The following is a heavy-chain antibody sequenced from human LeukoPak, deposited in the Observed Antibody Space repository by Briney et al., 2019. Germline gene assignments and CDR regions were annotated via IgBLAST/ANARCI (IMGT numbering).Heavy chain of an antibody. Sequence: SETLSLTCTVSGGSISSYYWSWIRQPPGKGLEWIGYIYYSGSTNYNPSLKSRVTISVDTSKNQFCLKLSSVTAADTAVYYCARRVYYDSSGYPYYFDYWGQGTLVTVSS. V-gene: IGHV4-59*08. CDR1: GGSISSYY. CDR3: ARRVYYDSSGYPYYFDY. D-gene: IGHD3-22*01. J-gene: IGHJ4*02. CDR2: IYYSGST.